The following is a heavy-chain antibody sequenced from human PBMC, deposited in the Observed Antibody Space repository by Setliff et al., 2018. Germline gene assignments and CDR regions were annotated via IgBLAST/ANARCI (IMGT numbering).Heavy chain of an antibody. Sequence: LSLTCAVYSGSFSDYYWTWIRQPPGKGLEWVGEINHRGSTTYNPSLKSRVTISVDTSKDQFSLKLSSVTAADSAVYYCARAISGWYSAHYYYMDVWGKGTTVTVSS. CDR3: ARAISGWYSAHYYYMDV. CDR1: SGSFSDYY. D-gene: IGHD6-19*01. J-gene: IGHJ6*03. CDR2: INHRGST. V-gene: IGHV4-34*01.